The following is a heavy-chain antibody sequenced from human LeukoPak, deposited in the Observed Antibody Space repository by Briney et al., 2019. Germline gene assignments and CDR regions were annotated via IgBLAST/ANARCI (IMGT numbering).Heavy chain of an antibody. Sequence: GGSLRLSCAASGFTFSSYSMNWVRQAPGKGLEWVSYISSSSSTIYYADSVKGRFTISRDNAKNSLYLQMNSLRAEDTAVYYCARVEYSSSSDLPFDYWGQGTLVTVSS. CDR1: GFTFSSYS. D-gene: IGHD6-6*01. V-gene: IGHV3-48*04. CDR2: ISSSSSTI. CDR3: ARVEYSSSSDLPFDY. J-gene: IGHJ4*02.